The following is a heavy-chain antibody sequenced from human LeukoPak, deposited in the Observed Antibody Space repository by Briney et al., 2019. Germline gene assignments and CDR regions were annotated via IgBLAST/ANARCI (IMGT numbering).Heavy chain of an antibody. CDR3: ASIPGDIVAI. D-gene: IGHD5-12*01. V-gene: IGHV4-59*08. CDR1: GGSISSYY. CDR2: IYYSGST. J-gene: IGHJ3*02. Sequence: PSETLSLTCTVSGGSISSYYWGWLRQPPGKGLEWIGYIYYSGSTHYNPSLKSRVTISVDTSKNQFSLKLSSVTAADTAVYYCASIPGDIVAIWGQGTMVTVSS.